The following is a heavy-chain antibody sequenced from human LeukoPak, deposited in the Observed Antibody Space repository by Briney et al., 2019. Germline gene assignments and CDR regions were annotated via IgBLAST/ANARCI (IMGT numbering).Heavy chain of an antibody. Sequence: PSETLSLTCSVYGGTFSGYYWSWIRQSPGKGLEWIGEINPGGSTNYNPSLESRVIISVDTSKNQFSLKMESVRAADTAVYYCAREDCSGGDCTSFDYWGQGTLVSVSS. D-gene: IGHD2-15*01. CDR3: AREDCSGGDCTSFDY. CDR2: INPGGST. J-gene: IGHJ4*02. V-gene: IGHV4-34*01. CDR1: GGTFSGYY.